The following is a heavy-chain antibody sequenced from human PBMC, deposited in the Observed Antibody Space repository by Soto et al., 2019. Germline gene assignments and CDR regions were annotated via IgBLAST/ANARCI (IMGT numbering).Heavy chain of an antibody. CDR1: GYTFTSYG. V-gene: IGHV1-18*01. CDR2: ISAYNGNT. J-gene: IGHJ3*02. Sequence: ASVKVSCKASGYTFTSYGISWVLQAPGQGLEWMGWISAYNGNTNYAQKLQGRVTMTTDTSTSTAYMELRSLRSDDTAVYYCARILSSDYIWGSYRYDAFDIWGQGTMVTVSS. CDR3: ARILSSDYIWGSYRYDAFDI. D-gene: IGHD3-16*02.